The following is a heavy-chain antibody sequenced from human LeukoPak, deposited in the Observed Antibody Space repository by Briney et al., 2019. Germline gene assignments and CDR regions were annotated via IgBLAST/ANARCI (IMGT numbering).Heavy chain of an antibody. J-gene: IGHJ4*02. V-gene: IGHV4-34*01. CDR2: INHSGIT. CDR1: GGSFSGYY. Sequence: SETLSLTCAVYGGSFSGYYWNWIRQPPGKGLEWIGAINHSGITNYNPSLKSQVTISVDVSKNQFSLKLSSVTAADTAVYYCARGFCNDRTCSPGYWGQGTLVTVSS. CDR3: ARGFCNDRTCSPGY. D-gene: IGHD2-15*01.